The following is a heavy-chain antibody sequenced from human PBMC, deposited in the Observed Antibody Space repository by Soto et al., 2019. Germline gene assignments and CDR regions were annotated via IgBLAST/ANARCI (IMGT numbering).Heavy chain of an antibody. V-gene: IGHV3-30-3*01. D-gene: IGHD2-15*01. CDR2: ISYDGSNK. CDR3: ARRTVVSLFDY. J-gene: IGHJ4*02. CDR1: GFTFSSYA. Sequence: QVQLVESGGGVVQPGRSLRLSCAASGFTFSSYAMHWVRQAPGKGLEWEAVISYDGSNKYYADSVKGRFTISRDSSKNTLFLQMNSLTAEDTAVYYCARRTVVSLFDYWGQGTLVTVSS.